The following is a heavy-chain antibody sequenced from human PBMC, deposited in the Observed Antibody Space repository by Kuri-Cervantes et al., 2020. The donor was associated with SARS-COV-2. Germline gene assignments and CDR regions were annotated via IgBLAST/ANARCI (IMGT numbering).Heavy chain of an antibody. CDR3: ARTPQPYGSGSYYNAWFDP. J-gene: IGHJ5*02. CDR1: SYTFSSYG. CDR2: INAYNGNT. Sequence: ASVKVSCKASSYTFSSYGITWVRQAPGQGLEWMGWINAYNGNTNYAQKLQGRVTMTTDTSTSTAYMELRSLRSDDTAVYYCARTPQPYGSGSYYNAWFDPWGQGTLVTVSS. V-gene: IGHV1-18*01. D-gene: IGHD3-10*01.